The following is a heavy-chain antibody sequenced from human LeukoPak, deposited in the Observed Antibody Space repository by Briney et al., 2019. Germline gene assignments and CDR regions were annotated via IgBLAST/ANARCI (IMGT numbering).Heavy chain of an antibody. D-gene: IGHD6-13*01. J-gene: IGHJ4*02. CDR3: ANLYSSSWYAAH. CDR1: GFTFSSYA. V-gene: IGHV3-23*01. Sequence: PGGSLRLSCAASGFTFSSYAMSWVRQAPGKGLEWVSAISGSGGSTYYADSVKGRFTISRDNSKNTLYLQMNSLRAEDTVVYYCANLYSSSWYAAHWGQGTLVTVSS. CDR2: ISGSGGST.